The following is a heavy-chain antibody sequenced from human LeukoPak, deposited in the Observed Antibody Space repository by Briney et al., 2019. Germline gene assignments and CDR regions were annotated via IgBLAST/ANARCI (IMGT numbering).Heavy chain of an antibody. J-gene: IGHJ4*02. CDR3: ARETGRYFDY. Sequence: SETLSLTCTVSGGSISSYYWSWIRQPPGKGLEWIGYIYYSGSTNYNPSLKSRVTISVDTSKNQFSLKLSSATAADTAVYYCARETGRYFDYWGQGTLVTVSS. D-gene: IGHD3-10*01. CDR2: IYYSGST. CDR1: GGSISSYY. V-gene: IGHV4-59*01.